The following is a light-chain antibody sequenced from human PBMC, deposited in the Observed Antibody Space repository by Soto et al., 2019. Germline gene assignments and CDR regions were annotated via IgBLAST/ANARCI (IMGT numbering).Light chain of an antibody. Sequence: QLVLTQPPSASASLGASVKLTCTLSSGHSSYAIAWHQHQPDKGPRYLMKVNIDGSHNKGDGIPDRFSGSSSGTERYLTISSLQSEDEADYFCQTWGSGSVVFGGGTKVTVL. CDR2: VNIDGSH. CDR3: QTWGSGSVV. J-gene: IGLJ2*01. V-gene: IGLV4-69*01. CDR1: SGHSSYA.